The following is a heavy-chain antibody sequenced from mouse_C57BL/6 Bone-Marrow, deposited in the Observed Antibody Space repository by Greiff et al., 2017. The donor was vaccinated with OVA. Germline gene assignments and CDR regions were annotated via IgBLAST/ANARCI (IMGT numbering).Heavy chain of an antibody. V-gene: IGHV1-55*01. CDR2: IYPGSGST. CDR1: GYTFTSYW. Sequence: QVQLQQSGAELVKPGASVKMSCKASGYTFTSYWITWVKQRPGQGLEWIGDIYPGSGSTNYNEKFKSKATLTVDTSSSTAYMQLSSLTSEDSAVYYCADYDYDYAMDYWGQGTSVTVSS. J-gene: IGHJ4*01. D-gene: IGHD2-4*01. CDR3: ADYDYDYAMDY.